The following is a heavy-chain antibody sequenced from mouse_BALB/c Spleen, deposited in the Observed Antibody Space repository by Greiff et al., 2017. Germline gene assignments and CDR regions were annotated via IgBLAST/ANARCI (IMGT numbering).Heavy chain of an antibody. J-gene: IGHJ4*01. CDR3: ARFYGYSYAMDY. D-gene: IGHD2-2*01. CDR2: ISSGSSTI. CDR1: GFTFSSFG. Sequence: DVKLVESGGGLVQPGGSRKLSCAASGFTFSSFGMHWVRQAPEKGLEWVAYISSGSSTIYYADTVKGRFTISRDNPKNTLFLQMTSLRSEDTAMYYCARFYGYSYAMDYWGQGTSVTVSS. V-gene: IGHV5-17*02.